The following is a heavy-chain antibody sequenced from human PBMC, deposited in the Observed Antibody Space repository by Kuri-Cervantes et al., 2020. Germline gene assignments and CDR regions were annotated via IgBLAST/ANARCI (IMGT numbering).Heavy chain of an antibody. J-gene: IGHJ4*02. CDR2: IYYSGST. CDR3: ARVGFDGLWFGGLAHFDY. CDR1: GGSIMSSSYY. V-gene: IGHV4-39*07. Sequence: SETLSLTCAVSGGSIMSSSYYWGWIRQPPGKGLEWIGSIYYSGSTYYNPSLKTRVTISVDTSKSQFSLKLTSVTAADTAVYYCARVGFDGLWFGGLAHFDYWGQGSLVTVSS. D-gene: IGHD3-10*01.